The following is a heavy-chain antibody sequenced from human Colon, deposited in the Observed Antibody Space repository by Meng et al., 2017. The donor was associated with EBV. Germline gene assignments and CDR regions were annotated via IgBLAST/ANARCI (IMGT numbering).Heavy chain of an antibody. Sequence: VVGPGSGPGVVRPPGALPLTSAAAGGSISSSHWWSWVRQPPGKGLEWIGEVYHTGSTKYNPSLKSRLTISVDKSKNQFSLNLTSVTAADTAVYYCARVWQSLTAFFDSWGQGTLVTVSS. CDR1: GGSISSSHW. D-gene: IGHD2-21*01. J-gene: IGHJ4*02. CDR2: VYHTGST. CDR3: ARVWQSLTAFFDS. V-gene: IGHV4-4*03.